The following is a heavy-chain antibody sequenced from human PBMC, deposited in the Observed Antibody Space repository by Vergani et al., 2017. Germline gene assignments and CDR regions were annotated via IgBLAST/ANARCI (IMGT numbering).Heavy chain of an antibody. CDR1: GVSVTDYN. CDR2: LSTTGGT. Sequence: QAQLQESGPGLVKPSETLSLTCHVFGVSVTDYNCNWIRQAPGKGLEWIGSLSTTGGTRYASHNPSLKSRVSISVDTANRQFSLRLTSGTAADSAIYYCAWDTHSWQMADRWGQGGLVAVSS. CDR3: AWDTHSWQMADR. J-gene: IGHJ5*02. D-gene: IGHD6-13*01. V-gene: IGHV4-59*02.